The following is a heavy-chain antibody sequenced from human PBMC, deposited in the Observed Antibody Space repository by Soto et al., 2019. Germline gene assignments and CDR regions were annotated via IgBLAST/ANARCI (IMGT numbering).Heavy chain of an antibody. J-gene: IGHJ6*02. CDR1: GYTFTSYA. Sequence: ASVKFSCKASGYTFTSYAMHWVRQAPGQRLEWMGWINAGNGNTKYSQKFQGRVTITRDTSASTAYMELSSLRSEDTAVYYCARARITIFGVVTAMDVWGQGTTVTVSS. D-gene: IGHD3-3*01. CDR3: ARARITIFGVVTAMDV. V-gene: IGHV1-3*01. CDR2: INAGNGNT.